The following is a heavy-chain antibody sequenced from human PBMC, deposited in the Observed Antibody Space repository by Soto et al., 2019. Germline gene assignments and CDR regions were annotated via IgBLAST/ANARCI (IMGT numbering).Heavy chain of an antibody. CDR3: ARKNPGREWELPDY. D-gene: IGHD1-26*01. V-gene: IGHV3-30*03. CDR2: TTSDGARI. CDR1: GFAFSTYG. Sequence: QVQLVESGGGVVQPGRSLRLSCAASGFAFSTYGMHWVRQAPGKGLEWVAVTTSDGARINYADSVTGRFTISRDNSRTTMYLQMNSLRIDDTAVYYCARKNPGREWELPDYWGQGTLVTVSS. J-gene: IGHJ4*02.